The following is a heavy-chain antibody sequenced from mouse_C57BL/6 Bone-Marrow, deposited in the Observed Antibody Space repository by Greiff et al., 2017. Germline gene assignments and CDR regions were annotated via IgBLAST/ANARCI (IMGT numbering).Heavy chain of an antibody. CDR2: IYPGDGDT. Sequence: QVQLQQSGAELVKPGASVKISCKASGYAFSSYWMNWVKQRPGKGLEWIGQIYPGDGDTNYNGKFKGKATLTADKSSSTAYMQLRSLTSEDSAVYFCAFITTVVGRWYFDVWGTGTTVTVSS. J-gene: IGHJ1*03. D-gene: IGHD1-1*01. V-gene: IGHV1-80*01. CDR3: AFITTVVGRWYFDV. CDR1: GYAFSSYW.